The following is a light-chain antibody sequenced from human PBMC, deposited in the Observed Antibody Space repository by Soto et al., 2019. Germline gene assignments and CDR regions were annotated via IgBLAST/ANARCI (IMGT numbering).Light chain of an antibody. V-gene: IGLV2-14*01. CDR2: EVT. CDR3: SSYTNINTRACV. J-gene: IGLJ1*01. Sequence: SALTQPAPVSGSPRQSITISCTGTSGDIGSYNRVSWYQQHPGKAPKLIIYEVTDRPSGVSNRFSGSKSGNTASLTISGLQAEDEAEYYCSSYTNINTRACVFGTGTKVTVL. CDR1: SGDIGSYNR.